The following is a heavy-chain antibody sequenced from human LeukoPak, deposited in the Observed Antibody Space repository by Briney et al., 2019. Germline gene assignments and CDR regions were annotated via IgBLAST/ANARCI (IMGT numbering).Heavy chain of an antibody. D-gene: IGHD6-19*01. J-gene: IGHJ6*03. Sequence: SETLSLTCAVYGGSFSGYYWSWIRQPPGKGLEWIGEINHSGSTNYNPSLKSRVTISVDTSKNQFSLKLSSVTAADTAVYYCARRTYDPQHGGGWYSYYYMDVWGKGTTVTVSS. CDR1: GGSFSGYY. CDR3: ARRTYDPQHGGGWYSYYYMDV. V-gene: IGHV4-34*01. CDR2: INHSGST.